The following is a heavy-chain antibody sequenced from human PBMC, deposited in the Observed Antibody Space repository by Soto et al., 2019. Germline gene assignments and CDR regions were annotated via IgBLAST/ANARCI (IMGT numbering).Heavy chain of an antibody. CDR1: GYTLTDYY. D-gene: IGHD3-10*01. V-gene: IGHV1-46*01. Sequence: QVQLVQSGAEVKKPGASVKVSCKASGYTLTDYYIQWVRQAPGQGFEWMGLINPSGGSTSYAQKFQGRVNMTRDTSTSTVYMELSSLTSDDTAVYYCARDQIGGVRGLLSHYFDYWGQGTLVTVSS. J-gene: IGHJ4*02. CDR2: INPSGGST. CDR3: ARDQIGGVRGLLSHYFDY.